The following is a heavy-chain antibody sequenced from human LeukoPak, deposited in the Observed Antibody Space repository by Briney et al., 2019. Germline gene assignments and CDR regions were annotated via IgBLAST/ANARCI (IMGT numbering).Heavy chain of an antibody. CDR3: ARDTSSGFDY. CDR2: IYYSGST. CDR1: GGSISSYY. J-gene: IGHJ4*02. Sequence: SETLSLTCTVSGGSISSYYWNWIRQPPGKGLEWIGNIYYSGSTNYNPSLKSRVTISVDTSKNQFSLKLSSVTAADTAVYYCARDTSSGFDYWGQGTLVTVSS. D-gene: IGHD3-22*01. V-gene: IGHV4-59*01.